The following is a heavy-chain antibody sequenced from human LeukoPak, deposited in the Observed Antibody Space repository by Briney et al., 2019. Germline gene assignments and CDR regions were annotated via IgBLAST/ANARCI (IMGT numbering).Heavy chain of an antibody. CDR1: GGSISSSSFY. V-gene: IGHV4-39*01. D-gene: IGHD5-12*01. J-gene: IGHJ5*01. CDR2: IYYRGST. Sequence: SETLSLTCTVSGGSISSSSFYWGWIRQPPGKGLEWIGSIYYRGSTYYNPSLDGRVTISLDTSANHFSLQLNSVTAADTAVYYCVRHDGRGGATMGAFDSWGQGSLVTVSS. CDR3: VRHDGRGGATMGAFDS.